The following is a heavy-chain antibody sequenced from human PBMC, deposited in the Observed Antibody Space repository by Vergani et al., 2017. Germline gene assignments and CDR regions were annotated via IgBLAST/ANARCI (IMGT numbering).Heavy chain of an antibody. J-gene: IGHJ5*02. D-gene: IGHD6-19*01. V-gene: IGHV4-39*01. CDR3: AIHSXVEWMVKLGCIVP. CDR1: GASIRSSNYY. CDR2: IYYSGST. Sequence: QLQLQESGPGLVKPSATLSLTCSVSGASIRSSNYYWGWIRQPPGKGLEWIASIYYSGSTYNNPSLKSRVTISVDTSKNQFSLKLSSVTAADTAVYFCAIHSXVEWMVKLGCIVPWGQGSLVTVSS.